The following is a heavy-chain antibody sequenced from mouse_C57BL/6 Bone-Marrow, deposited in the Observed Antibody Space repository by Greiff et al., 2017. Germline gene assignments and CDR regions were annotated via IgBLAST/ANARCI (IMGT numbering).Heavy chain of an antibody. Sequence: GYTFTSSGYTKYNQKFKDKATLTADKSSSTAYMQLSSLTYEDSAVYYCARCGYYDWYFDVWGTGTTVTVSS. D-gene: IGHD2-3*01. CDR2: TFTSSGYT. CDR3: ARCGYYDWYFDV. J-gene: IGHJ1*03. V-gene: IGHV1-7*01.